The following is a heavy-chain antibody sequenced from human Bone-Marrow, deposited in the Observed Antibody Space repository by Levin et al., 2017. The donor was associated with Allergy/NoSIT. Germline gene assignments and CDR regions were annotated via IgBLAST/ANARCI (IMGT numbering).Heavy chain of an antibody. J-gene: IGHJ3*01. CDR2: IYYSGAT. CDR3: AKGLIMATIFGAYDV. CDR1: GDSISRGNYY. Sequence: PSETLSLTCTVSGDSISRGNYYWNWIRQPPGTGLEWLGYIYYSGATYYNPSLGSRLTISIDTSKKQFSLRLTSVTAADTAVYFCAKGLIMATIFGAYDVWGPGTMVTVSS. V-gene: IGHV4-30-4*01. D-gene: IGHD5-12*01.